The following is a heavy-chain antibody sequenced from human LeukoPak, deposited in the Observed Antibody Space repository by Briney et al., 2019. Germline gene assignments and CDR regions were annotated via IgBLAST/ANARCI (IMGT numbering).Heavy chain of an antibody. CDR2: ISGSGGST. Sequence: GGSLRLSCAASGFTFSSYAMSWVRLAPGKGLEWVSAISGSGGSTYYADSVKGRFTISRDNSKNTLYLQMNSLRAEDTAVYYCAKESSYYDFWSGYYTRELDYWGQGTLVTVSS. D-gene: IGHD3-3*01. CDR3: AKESSYYDFWSGYYTRELDY. CDR1: GFTFSSYA. V-gene: IGHV3-23*01. J-gene: IGHJ4*02.